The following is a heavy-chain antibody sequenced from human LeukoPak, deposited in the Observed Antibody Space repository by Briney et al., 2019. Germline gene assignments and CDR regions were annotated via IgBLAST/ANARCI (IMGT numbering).Heavy chain of an antibody. CDR1: EFSFSRYG. V-gene: IGHV3-30*18. CDR2: ISHDGSDK. CDR3: AKAGGYCSGDNCYLVDLYYFDY. Sequence: GGSLRLSCAASEFSFSRYGMHWVRQAPGKGLEWVAVISHDGSDKYYVGSVEGRFTISRDNSKNTLYLQMHSLRPEDTAMYYFAKAGGYCSGDNCYLVDLYYFDYWGQGTLVTASS. J-gene: IGHJ4*02. D-gene: IGHD2-15*01.